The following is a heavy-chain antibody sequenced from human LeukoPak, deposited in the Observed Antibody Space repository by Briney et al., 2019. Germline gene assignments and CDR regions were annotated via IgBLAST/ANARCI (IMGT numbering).Heavy chain of an antibody. CDR1: GFTFYHYW. CDR3: VRDFWVFGPGLTEDY. Sequence: GGSLRLSCAASGFTFYHYWMSWVRQAPGKGPEWVATIKQDGGEKYYGDSVKGRFTISRDNAKNSLSLQMNSLRVEDTAVYYCVRDFWVFGPGLTEDYWGQGTLVTVSS. CDR2: IKQDGGEK. V-gene: IGHV3-7*01. D-gene: IGHD3-3*01. J-gene: IGHJ4*02.